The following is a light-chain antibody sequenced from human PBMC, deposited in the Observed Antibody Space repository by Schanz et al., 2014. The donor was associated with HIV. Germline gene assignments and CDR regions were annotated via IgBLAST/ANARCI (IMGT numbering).Light chain of an antibody. CDR1: SSDVGGYDY. V-gene: IGLV2-23*02. CDR2: DVN. Sequence: QSALTQPASVSGSPGQSITISCTGTSSDVGGYDYVSWYQQHPGKAPKLIIYDVNYRPSGSSNRFSGSKSGNTASLTISGLQAEDEADYYCCSYAGTSTFYVFGTGTKLTVL. J-gene: IGLJ1*01. CDR3: CSYAGTSTFYV.